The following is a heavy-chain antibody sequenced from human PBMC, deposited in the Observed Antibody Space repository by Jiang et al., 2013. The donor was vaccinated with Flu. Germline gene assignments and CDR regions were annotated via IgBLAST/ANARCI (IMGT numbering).Heavy chain of an antibody. D-gene: IGHD3-22*01. CDR2: ISWNSGSI. V-gene: IGHV3-9*01. CDR3: AKARYYDSSGYDDAFDI. Sequence: RQAPGKGLEWVSGISWNSGSIGYADSVKGRFTISRDNAKNSLYLQMNSLRAEDTALYYCAKARYYDSSGYDDAFDIWGQGTMVTVSS. J-gene: IGHJ3*02.